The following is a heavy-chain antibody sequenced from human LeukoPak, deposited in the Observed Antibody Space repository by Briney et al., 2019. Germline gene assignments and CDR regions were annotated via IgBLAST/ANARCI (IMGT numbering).Heavy chain of an antibody. J-gene: IGHJ5*02. V-gene: IGHV4-34*01. D-gene: IGHD3-10*01. Sequence: SETLSLTCAVYGGSFSGYYWSWIRQPPGKGLEWIGEINHSGSTNYNPSLKSRVTISVDTSKNQFSLKLSSVTAADTAVYYCARHVYYGSGKFDPWGQGTLVTVSS. CDR3: ARHVYYGSGKFDP. CDR1: GGSFSGYY. CDR2: INHSGST.